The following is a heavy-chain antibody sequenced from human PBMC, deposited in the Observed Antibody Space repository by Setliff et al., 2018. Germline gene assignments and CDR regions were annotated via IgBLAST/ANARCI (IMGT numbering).Heavy chain of an antibody. V-gene: IGHV3-21*01. J-gene: IGHJ4*02. Sequence: VGSLSLSCAASGFTFSSHWMHWVRQGPGKGPVWVSSISSTGNYIHYADSVRGRFTISRNNAENSLYLQMDILRVEDTAFYYFARAVVPASSDGCFDYWGPGTLVTVSS. CDR1: GFTFSSHW. D-gene: IGHD2-2*01. CDR2: ISSTGNYI. CDR3: ARAVVPASSDGCFDY.